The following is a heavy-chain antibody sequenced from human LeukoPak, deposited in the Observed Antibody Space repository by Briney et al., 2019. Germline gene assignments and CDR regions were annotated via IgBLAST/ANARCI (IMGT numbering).Heavy chain of an antibody. CDR2: ISSSSSTI. CDR1: GFTFSSYS. V-gene: IGHV3-48*01. D-gene: IGHD3-16*02. CDR3: ARDTVITFGGVIVPIFDY. J-gene: IGHJ4*02. Sequence: TGGSLRLSCAASGFTFSSYSMNWVRQAPGKGLEWVSYISSSSSTIYYADSVKGRFTISRDNAKNSLYLQMNSLRAEDTAVYYCARDTVITFGGVIVPIFDYWGQGTLVTVSS.